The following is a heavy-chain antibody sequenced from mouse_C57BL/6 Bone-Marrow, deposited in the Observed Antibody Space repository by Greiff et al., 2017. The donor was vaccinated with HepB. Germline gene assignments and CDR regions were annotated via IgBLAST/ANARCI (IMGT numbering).Heavy chain of an antibody. CDR2: IDPANGNT. V-gene: IGHV14-3*01. J-gene: IGHJ2*01. CDR3: AKPHYYGSSYLDD. Sequence: VQLQQSVAELVRPGASVKLSCTASGFNIKNTYMHWVKQRPEQGLEWIGRIDPANGNTKYAPKFQGKATITADTSSHTAYLQLSSLTSEDTAIYYCAKPHYYGSSYLDDWGQGTTLTVSS. D-gene: IGHD1-1*01. CDR1: GFNIKNTY.